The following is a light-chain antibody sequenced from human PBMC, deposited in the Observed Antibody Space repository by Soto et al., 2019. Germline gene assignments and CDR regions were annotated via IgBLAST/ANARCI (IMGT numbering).Light chain of an antibody. J-gene: IGLJ2*01. CDR2: DDS. CDR1: NVGRRS. CDR3: QVWDSDSDHVV. Sequence: SYELTQPPSVSVAPGQTARFTCGGDNVGRRSVHWYQQKPGQAPVLAVFDDSDRPSGIPERFSGSNSGNTATLTITRVEAGDEADYYCQVWDSDSDHVVFGGGTKLTVL. V-gene: IGLV3-21*02.